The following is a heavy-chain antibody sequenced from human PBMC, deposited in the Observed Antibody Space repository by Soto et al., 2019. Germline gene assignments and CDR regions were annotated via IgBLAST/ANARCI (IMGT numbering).Heavy chain of an antibody. CDR2: IYYRGNA. J-gene: IGHJ4*02. CDR3: ARLEGLATTSYYFDF. CDR1: DDSINSDKYY. V-gene: IGHV4-39*01. Sequence: QLQLQESGPGLVKPSETLSLTCSVSDDSINSDKYYWGWIRQPPGKGLEWIGSIYYRGNAYYNPSLQTRGTISLDTSRSQYSLKRNSVTAADSAVYFCARLEGLATTSYYFDFWGPGALVTVSS. D-gene: IGHD3-9*01.